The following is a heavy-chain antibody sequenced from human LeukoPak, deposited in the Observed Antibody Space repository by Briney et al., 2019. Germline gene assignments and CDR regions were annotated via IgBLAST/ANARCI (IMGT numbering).Heavy chain of an antibody. CDR1: GGSISSSSYY. CDR2: IYYSGST. V-gene: IGHV4-39*07. J-gene: IGHJ4*02. CDR3: ARENELGNYFDY. D-gene: IGHD7-27*01. Sequence: PSETLSLTCTVSGGSISSSSYYWGWIRKPPGKGLEWIGSIYYSGSTYYNPSLKSRVTISVDTSKNQFSLKLSSVTAADTAVYYCARENELGNYFDYWGQGTLVTVSS.